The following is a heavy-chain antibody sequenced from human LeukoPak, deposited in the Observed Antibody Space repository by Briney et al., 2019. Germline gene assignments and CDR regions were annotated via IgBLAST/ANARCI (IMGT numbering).Heavy chain of an antibody. CDR3: AKDRWFDP. V-gene: IGHV4-4*07. CDR1: GGSISSYH. Sequence: SETLSLTCTVSGGSISSYHWSWIRQPPGKGLEWIGHININEGPKYRPSLRSRVTMSADTSRNQYSLKPSSVTAADTAVYYCAKDRWFDPLGQGTLVTVSS. CDR2: ININEGP. J-gene: IGHJ5*02.